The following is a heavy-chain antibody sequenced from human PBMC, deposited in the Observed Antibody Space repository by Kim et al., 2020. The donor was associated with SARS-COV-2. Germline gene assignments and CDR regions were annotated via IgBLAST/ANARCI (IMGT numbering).Heavy chain of an antibody. CDR1: GGSISNYY. D-gene: IGHD2-21*02. V-gene: IGHV4-4*07. CDR3: ARDCGSDCYWV. J-gene: IGHJ4*02. Sequence: SETLSLTCTVSGGSISNYYWGWIRQPAGKGLEWIGRIKTTGDTNFNPSLKSRVTMSVETSKNQFSLKLISVTAADTAVCYCARDCGSDCYWVWGQGTLVTVSS. CDR2: IKTTGDT.